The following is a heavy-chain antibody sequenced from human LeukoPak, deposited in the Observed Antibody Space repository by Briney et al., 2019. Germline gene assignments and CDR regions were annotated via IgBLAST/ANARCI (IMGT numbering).Heavy chain of an antibody. CDR2: ISSNGVNT. J-gene: IGHJ4*02. CDR3: VRASVTTTWRHLGY. V-gene: IGHV3-64*01. Sequence: GGSLRLSCAASGFSFSSYLMHWVRQAPGKGLEYVSSISSNGVNTYYANSVKGRFTISRDNAKNTLYLQMGSLRVEDMAVYYCVRASVTTTWRHLGYWGQGALVIVSS. D-gene: IGHD1-14*01. CDR1: GFSFSSYL.